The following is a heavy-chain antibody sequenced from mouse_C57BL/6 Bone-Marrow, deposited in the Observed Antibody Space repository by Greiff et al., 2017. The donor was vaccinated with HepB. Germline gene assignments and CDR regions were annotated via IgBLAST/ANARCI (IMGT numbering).Heavy chain of an antibody. J-gene: IGHJ3*01. CDR2: INPSTGGT. Sequence: VQLKQSGPELVKPGASVKISCKASGYSFTGYYMNWVKQSPEKSLDWIGDINPSTGGTTYNQKFKAKATLTVDKSSSTAYMQLKSLTSEDSAVYYCARDYRFAYWGQGTLVTVSA. CDR3: ARDYRFAY. V-gene: IGHV1-42*01. CDR1: GYSFTGYY. D-gene: IGHD2-4*01.